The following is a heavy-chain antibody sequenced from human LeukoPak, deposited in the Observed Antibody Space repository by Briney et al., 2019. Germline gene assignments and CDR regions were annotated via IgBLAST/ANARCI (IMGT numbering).Heavy chain of an antibody. CDR2: ISAYNGNT. CDR3: ARDMPSYYDSSGQEF. D-gene: IGHD3-22*01. J-gene: IGHJ4*02. Sequence: ASVKVSCKASGYTFTSYGISWVRQAPGQGLEWMGWISAYNGNTNYAQKLQGRVTMTTDTSTSTAYMELRSLRSDDTAVYYCARDMPSYYDSSGQEFWGQGTLVTVSS. V-gene: IGHV1-18*01. CDR1: GYTFTSYG.